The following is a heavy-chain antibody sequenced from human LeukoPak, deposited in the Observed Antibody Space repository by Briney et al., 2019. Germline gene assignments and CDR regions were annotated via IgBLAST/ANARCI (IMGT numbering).Heavy chain of an antibody. Sequence: ASVKVSCKVSGYTLTELSMHWVRQAPGKGLEWMGGFDPEDGETIYAQKFQGRVTMTEDTSTDTAYMELSSLRSEDTAVYYCATASVAARHPLDPNDAFDIWGQGTMVTVPS. CDR2: FDPEDGET. CDR3: ATASVAARHPLDPNDAFDI. D-gene: IGHD6-6*01. J-gene: IGHJ3*02. V-gene: IGHV1-24*01. CDR1: GYTLTELS.